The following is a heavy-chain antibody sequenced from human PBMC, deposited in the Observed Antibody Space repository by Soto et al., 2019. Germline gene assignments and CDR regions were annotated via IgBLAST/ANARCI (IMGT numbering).Heavy chain of an antibody. CDR3: ARDPEPNILTGYYPLTLYYYYYYYMDV. J-gene: IGHJ6*03. D-gene: IGHD3-9*01. Sequence: GGSLRLSCAASGFTFSDYYMSWIRQAPGKGLEWVSYISSSGSTIYYADSVKGRFTISRDNAKSSLYLQMNSLRAEDTAVYYCARDPEPNILTGYYPLTLYYYYYYYMDVWGKGTTVTVSS. CDR2: ISSSGSTI. V-gene: IGHV3-11*01. CDR1: GFTFSDYY.